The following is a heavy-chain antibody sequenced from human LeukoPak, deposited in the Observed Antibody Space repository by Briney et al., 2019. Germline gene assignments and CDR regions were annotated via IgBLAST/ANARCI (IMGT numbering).Heavy chain of an antibody. CDR3: AKGYCSSTSCPADY. Sequence: GSVYQGGTSYYDPSLKRRVTISGERSKNNVSMKVSSVTAADTAVYYCAKGYCSSTSCPADYWGQGILVTVSS. D-gene: IGHD2-2*01. J-gene: IGHJ4*02. V-gene: IGHV4-38-2*01. CDR2: VYQGGTS.